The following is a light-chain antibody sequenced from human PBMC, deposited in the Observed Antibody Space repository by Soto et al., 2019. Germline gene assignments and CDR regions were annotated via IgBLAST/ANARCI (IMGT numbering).Light chain of an antibody. V-gene: IGKV3-15*01. Sequence: EIVMTQSPATLSVSPGESATLSCRASQSVNSYLAWYQQKPGQAPRLLIYGASTRATAIPARFSGSGSGTEFTLTISSLQSEDFAVYYCQQRSNWPITFGQGTRLEIK. CDR1: QSVNSY. J-gene: IGKJ5*01. CDR3: QQRSNWPIT. CDR2: GAS.